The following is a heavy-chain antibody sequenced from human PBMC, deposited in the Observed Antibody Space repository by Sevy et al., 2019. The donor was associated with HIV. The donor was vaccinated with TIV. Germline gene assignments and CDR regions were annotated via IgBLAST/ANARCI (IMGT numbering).Heavy chain of an antibody. CDR3: AKLSSPWGGDFEF. J-gene: IGHJ4*02. D-gene: IGHD3-16*01. CDR1: GFAFSDYG. CDR2: IWYDGNNQ. V-gene: IGHV3-33*06. Sequence: GGSLRLSCVASGFAFSDYGMHWVRQAPGKGLEWVAVIWYDGNNQHYADSVRGRFTISRDTSKSTLHLQMDALRVEDTAVYYCAKLSSPWGGDFEFWGQGTLVTVSS.